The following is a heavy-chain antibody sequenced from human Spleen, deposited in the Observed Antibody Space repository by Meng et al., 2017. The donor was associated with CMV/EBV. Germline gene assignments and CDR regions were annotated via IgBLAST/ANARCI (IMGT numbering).Heavy chain of an antibody. CDR3: ARAKQLVRHWFDP. CDR1: GGSFSGYY. CDR2: INHSGST. V-gene: IGHV4-34*01. J-gene: IGHJ5*02. D-gene: IGHD6-13*01. Sequence: AVYGGSFSGYYWSWSRQPPGKGLEWIGEINHSGSTNYNPSLKSRVTISVDTSKNQFSLKLSSVTAADTAVYYCARAKQLVRHWFDPWGQGTLVTVSS.